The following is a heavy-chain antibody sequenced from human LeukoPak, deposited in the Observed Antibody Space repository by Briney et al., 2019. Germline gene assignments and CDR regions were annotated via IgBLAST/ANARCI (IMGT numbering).Heavy chain of an antibody. Sequence: SETLSLTCTVSGYSISSGYYWGWIRQPPGKGLEWTGSIYHSGSTYYNPSLKSRVTISVDTSKNQFSLKLSSVTAADTAVYYCARTGVAVADYFDYWGQGTLVTVSS. D-gene: IGHD6-19*01. CDR2: IYHSGST. V-gene: IGHV4-38-2*02. CDR3: ARTGVAVADYFDY. CDR1: GYSISSGYY. J-gene: IGHJ4*02.